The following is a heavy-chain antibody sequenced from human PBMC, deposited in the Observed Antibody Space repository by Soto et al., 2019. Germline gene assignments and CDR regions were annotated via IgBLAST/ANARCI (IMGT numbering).Heavy chain of an antibody. CDR2: IYNSGTT. V-gene: IGHV4-31*03. Sequence: SETLSLTRTFSCGSITRGGYYLSWIRQHPGKGLEWIGYIYNSGTTYYNPSLKSRVTISVDTSKNQFSLKLTSVTAADTAVYYCARDPAPWGQGTLVTVSS. J-gene: IGHJ5*02. CDR1: CGSITRGGYY. CDR3: ARDPAP.